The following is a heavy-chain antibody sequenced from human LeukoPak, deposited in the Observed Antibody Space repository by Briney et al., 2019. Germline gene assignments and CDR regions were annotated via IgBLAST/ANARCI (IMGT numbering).Heavy chain of an antibody. V-gene: IGHV3-30*02. J-gene: IGHJ4*02. D-gene: IGHD3-22*01. CDR1: GFIFSTYG. CDR2: ISYDGSRK. CDR3: AKKLIGNVDYFDY. Sequence: PGGSLRLPCEASGFIFSTYGMHWVRQAPGRLEWVAYISYDGSRKNYADAVKGRFTISRDNSKNTLFLQMSSLKVEDTAVYYCAKKLIGNVDYFDYWGQGTLVTVSS.